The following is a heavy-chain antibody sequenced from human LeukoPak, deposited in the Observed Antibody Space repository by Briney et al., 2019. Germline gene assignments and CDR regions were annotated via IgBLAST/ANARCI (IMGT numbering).Heavy chain of an antibody. V-gene: IGHV3-30*02. D-gene: IGHD6-19*01. CDR3: AKENLAVAGRPEYFQH. Sequence: QTGGSLRLSCAASGFTFSSYGMHWVRQAPGKGLEWVAFIRYDGSNKYYADSVKGRFTISRDNSKNTLYLQMNSLRAEDTAVYYCAKENLAVAGRPEYFQHWGQGTLVTVSS. J-gene: IGHJ1*01. CDR1: GFTFSSYG. CDR2: IRYDGSNK.